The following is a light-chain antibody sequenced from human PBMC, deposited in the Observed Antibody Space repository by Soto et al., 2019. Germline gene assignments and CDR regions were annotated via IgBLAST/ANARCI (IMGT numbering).Light chain of an antibody. J-gene: IGKJ5*01. V-gene: IGKV1-5*01. CDR2: DAS. Sequence: HRTPYTSTLSAAVGDSVNITFRASQNIRNLLALYQQKPGKAPKPLIFDASTLKTGVPSRFGGSGSGAEFNFTITGLQPDDFATYFCQQYYTYSPFGQGTLLE. CDR3: QQYYTYSP. CDR1: QNIRNL.